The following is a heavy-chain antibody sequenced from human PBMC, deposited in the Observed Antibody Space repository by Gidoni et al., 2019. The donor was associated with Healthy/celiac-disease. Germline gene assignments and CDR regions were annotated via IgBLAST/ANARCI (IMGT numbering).Heavy chain of an antibody. Sequence: EVQLVESVGGLVKPGGSLSLSCAASGFTFSSYSMNWVRQAPGKGLEWVSSISSSSSYIYYADSVKGRFTISRDNAKNSLYLQMNSLRAEDTAVYYCARAWGSSPPDGYWGQGTLVTVSS. CDR1: GFTFSSYS. CDR3: ARAWGSSPPDGY. CDR2: ISSSSSYI. V-gene: IGHV3-21*01. J-gene: IGHJ4*02. D-gene: IGHD6-6*01.